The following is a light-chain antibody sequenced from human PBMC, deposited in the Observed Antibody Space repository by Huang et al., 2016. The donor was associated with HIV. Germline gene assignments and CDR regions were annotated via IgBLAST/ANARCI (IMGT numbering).Light chain of an antibody. J-gene: IGKJ3*01. CDR3: MQSLQTQYT. V-gene: IGKV2-28*01. CDR1: QSLLHRNGQNY. CDR2: LGS. Sequence: DIVMTQSPVSLPVTPGEPALISCRATQSLLHRNGQNYLEWYFQKPGQAPQLLIYLGSNRASGVPDRISAGGLCTDFTLIITRVEAADVGIYYCMQSLQTQYTFGPGTRVDL.